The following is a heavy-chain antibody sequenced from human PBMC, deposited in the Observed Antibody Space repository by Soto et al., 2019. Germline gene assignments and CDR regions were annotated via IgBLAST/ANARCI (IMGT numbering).Heavy chain of an antibody. D-gene: IGHD1-26*01. Sequence: PGGSLRLSCAASGFTFSNAWMSWVRQAPGKGLEWVGRIKSKTDGGTTDYAAPVKGRFTISRDDSKNTLYLQMNSLKTEDAAVYYCTTDLGARWELPADDYYYYGMDVWGQGTTVTVSS. J-gene: IGHJ6*02. CDR1: GFTFSNAW. V-gene: IGHV3-15*01. CDR2: IKSKTDGGTT. CDR3: TTDLGARWELPADDYYYYGMDV.